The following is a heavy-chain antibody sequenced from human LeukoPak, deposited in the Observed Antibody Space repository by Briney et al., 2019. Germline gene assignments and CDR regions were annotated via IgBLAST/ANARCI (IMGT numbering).Heavy chain of an antibody. CDR3: ARGYYDFWSGFHDAFDI. V-gene: IGHV4-59*01. D-gene: IGHD3-3*01. CDR1: GGSISSYY. Sequence: SETLSLTCTVSGGSISSYYWSWIRQPPGEGLEWIGYIYYSGSTNYNPSLKSRVTISVDTSKNQFSLKLSSVTAADTAVYYCARGYYDFWSGFHDAFDIWGQGTMVTVPS. J-gene: IGHJ3*02. CDR2: IYYSGST.